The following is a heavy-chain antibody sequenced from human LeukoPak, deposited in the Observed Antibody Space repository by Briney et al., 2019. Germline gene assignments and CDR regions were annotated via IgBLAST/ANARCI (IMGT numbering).Heavy chain of an antibody. CDR3: ARGALDPETVTNYFEY. Sequence: GASVKVSCKASGYTFSDHYMQGVRQAPGQGFEWLGLINPNSGDTSYARKFRGRVTMPRDMSLSTAYMELSRLTFDDTAVYYCARGALDPETVTNYFEYWAQGTLVTVSS. CDR2: INPNSGDT. CDR1: GYTFSDHY. V-gene: IGHV1-2*02. D-gene: IGHD4-17*01. J-gene: IGHJ4*02.